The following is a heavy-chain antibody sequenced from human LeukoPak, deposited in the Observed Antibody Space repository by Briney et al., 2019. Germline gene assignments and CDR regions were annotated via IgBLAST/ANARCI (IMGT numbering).Heavy chain of an antibody. CDR3: ARSRKPSSGSYPYYFDY. Sequence: SETLSLTCTVSGGSLNSDYWSWIRQPPGKGLEWIGYIYYSGSTNYNPSLKSRVTISVDTSKNQFSLKLSSVTAADTAVYYCARSRKPSSGSYPYYFDYWGQGTLVTVSS. V-gene: IGHV4-59*01. J-gene: IGHJ4*02. CDR1: GGSLNSDY. CDR2: IYYSGST. D-gene: IGHD1-26*01.